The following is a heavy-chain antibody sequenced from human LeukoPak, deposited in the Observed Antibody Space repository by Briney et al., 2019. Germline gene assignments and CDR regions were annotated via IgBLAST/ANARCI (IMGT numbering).Heavy chain of an antibody. Sequence: GGSLRLSCAASGFTFSGSAMHWVRQASGKGLEWVGRIRSKANSYATAYAASVKGRFTISRDDSKNTAYLQMNSLKTEDTAVYYCAKVHSLLYGSGSSDYWGQGTLVTVSS. D-gene: IGHD3-10*01. CDR2: IRSKANSYAT. CDR1: GFTFSGSA. CDR3: AKVHSLLYGSGSSDY. V-gene: IGHV3-73*01. J-gene: IGHJ4*02.